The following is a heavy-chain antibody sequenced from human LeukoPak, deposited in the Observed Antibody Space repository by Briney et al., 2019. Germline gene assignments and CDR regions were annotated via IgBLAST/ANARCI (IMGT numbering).Heavy chain of an antibody. CDR3: AKDVKTYYYDSSGYSPFDY. CDR2: IYSGGST. CDR1: GFTVSSNY. D-gene: IGHD3-22*01. J-gene: IGHJ4*02. V-gene: IGHV3-53*01. Sequence: PGGSLRLSCAASGFTVSSNYMSWVRQAPGKGLEWVSVIYSGGSTYYVDSVKGRFTISRDNSKNTLYLQMNSLRAEDTAVYYCAKDVKTYYYDSSGYSPFDYWGQGTLVTVSS.